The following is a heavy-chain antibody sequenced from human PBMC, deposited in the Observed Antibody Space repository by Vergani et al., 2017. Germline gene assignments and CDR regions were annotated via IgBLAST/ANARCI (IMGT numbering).Heavy chain of an antibody. J-gene: IGHJ3*02. CDR3: AREGVGVAAAGKEAFDI. D-gene: IGHD6-13*01. V-gene: IGHV1-69*01. Sequence: QVQLVQSGAEVKKPGSSVKVSCKASGGTFSSYAISWVRQAPGQGLEWMGGIIPIFGTANYGQKFQGRVTLTADESTSTAYMELSSLRSEDTAVYYCAREGVGVAAAGKEAFDIWGQGTMVTVSS. CDR1: GGTFSSYA. CDR2: IIPIFGTA.